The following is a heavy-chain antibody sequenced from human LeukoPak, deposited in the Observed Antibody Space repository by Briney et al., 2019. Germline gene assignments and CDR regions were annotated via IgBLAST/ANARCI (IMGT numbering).Heavy chain of an antibody. V-gene: IGHV3-66*01. J-gene: IGHJ4*02. CDR2: IYSGGST. D-gene: IGHD4-17*01. CDR3: AREPYGDYIGY. Sequence: GGSLRLSCAASGFTVSSNYMSWVRQAPGKGLEWVSVIYSGGSTYYADSVKGRFTISRDNSKNTLYLQMNSLRAEDTAVYYCAREPYGDYIGYWGQGTLVTVSS. CDR1: GFTVSSNY.